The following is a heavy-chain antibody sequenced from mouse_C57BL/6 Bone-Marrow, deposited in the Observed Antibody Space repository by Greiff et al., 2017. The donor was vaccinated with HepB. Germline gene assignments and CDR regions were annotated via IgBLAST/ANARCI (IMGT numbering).Heavy chain of an antibody. Sequence: EVKVVESGGDLVKPGGSLKLSCAASGFTFSSYGMSWVRQTPDKRLEWVATISSGGSYTYYPDSVKGRFTISRDNAKNTLYLQMSSLKSEDTAMYYCARQYDGYLVAYWGQGTLVTVSA. CDR3: ARQYDGYLVAY. D-gene: IGHD2-3*01. CDR2: ISSGGSYT. J-gene: IGHJ3*01. V-gene: IGHV5-6*01. CDR1: GFTFSSYG.